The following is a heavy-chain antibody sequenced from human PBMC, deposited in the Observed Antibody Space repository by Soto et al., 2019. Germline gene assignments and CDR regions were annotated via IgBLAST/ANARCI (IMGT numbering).Heavy chain of an antibody. CDR1: GFTFSSYA. CDR3: AKEGLYYDFWSGYYRAFDY. D-gene: IGHD3-3*01. V-gene: IGHV3-23*01. CDR2: ISGSGGST. Sequence: GGSLRLSCAASGFTFSSYAMSSVRQAPGKGLEWVSAISGSGGSTYYADSVKGRFTISRDNSKNTLYLQMNSLRAEDTAVYYCAKEGLYYDFWSGYYRAFDYWGQGTLVTVSS. J-gene: IGHJ4*02.